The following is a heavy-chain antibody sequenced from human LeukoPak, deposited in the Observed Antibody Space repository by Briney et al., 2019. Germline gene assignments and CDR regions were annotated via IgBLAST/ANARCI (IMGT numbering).Heavy chain of an antibody. Sequence: GGSLRLSCAASGFTFNVYGMSWFRQAPGKGLEWVSAITYSSGNTYYADSVKGRFTISRDNSKNTLYLQMNSLRAEDTALYYCAKDGTGCGGDCYSDYWGQGTLVTVSS. CDR3: AKDGTGCGGDCYSDY. CDR1: GFTFNVYG. D-gene: IGHD2-21*02. V-gene: IGHV3-23*01. CDR2: ITYSSGNT. J-gene: IGHJ4*02.